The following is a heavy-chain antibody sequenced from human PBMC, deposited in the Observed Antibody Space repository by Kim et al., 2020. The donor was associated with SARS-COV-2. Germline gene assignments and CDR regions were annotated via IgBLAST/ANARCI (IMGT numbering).Heavy chain of an antibody. J-gene: IGHJ6*02. Sequence: YYEYPWKGRFTIARANAKTSLYLQMNSLEAEETAVYYCARSGVNYGMDVWGQGTTVTVSS. V-gene: IGHV3-21*01. CDR3: ARSGVNYGMDV. D-gene: IGHD3-3*01.